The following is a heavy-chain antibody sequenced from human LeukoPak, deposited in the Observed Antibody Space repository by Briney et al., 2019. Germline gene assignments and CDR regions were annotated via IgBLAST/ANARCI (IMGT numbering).Heavy chain of an antibody. CDR3: ARSPIAVAGPFDY. D-gene: IGHD6-19*01. CDR1: GGSISSGGYY. CDR2: IYYSGST. V-gene: IGHV4-31*03. Sequence: SQTLSLTCTVSGGSISSGGYYWSWIRQHPGKGLEWIGYIYYSGSTYYNPSLKSRVTISVDTSKNQFSLKLSSVTAADTAVYYCARSPIAVAGPFDYWGQGTLVTVSS. J-gene: IGHJ4*02.